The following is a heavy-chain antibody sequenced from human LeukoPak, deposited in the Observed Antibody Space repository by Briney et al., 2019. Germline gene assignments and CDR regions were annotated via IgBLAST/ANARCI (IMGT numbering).Heavy chain of an antibody. J-gene: IGHJ5*02. D-gene: IGHD3-10*01. V-gene: IGHV3-23*01. CDR3: ARGGRGRNWFDP. Sequence: QPGGSLRLSCAASGFTFSSYAMSWVRQAPGMGLEWVSAISGSTYYADSVRGRFTISRDNSKNTLYLHMNSLRAEDTAVYYCARGGRGRNWFDPWGQGTLVTVSS. CDR2: ISGST. CDR1: GFTFSSYA.